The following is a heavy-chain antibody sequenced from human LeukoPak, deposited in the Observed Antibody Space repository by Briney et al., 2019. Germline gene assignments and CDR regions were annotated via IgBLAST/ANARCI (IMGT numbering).Heavy chain of an antibody. J-gene: IGHJ4*02. D-gene: IGHD3-9*01. Sequence: GWSLRLSCAAPGFTVSSHFMSWLRQAPGKGLEWVSVIYSGGLTYYADSVKGRFTISRDTSRNTLYLQMNSLRAEDTAVYYCAREPLTGYYGFDYWGQGTLVTVSS. V-gene: IGHV3-53*01. CDR3: AREPLTGYYGFDY. CDR1: GFTVSSHF. CDR2: IYSGGLT.